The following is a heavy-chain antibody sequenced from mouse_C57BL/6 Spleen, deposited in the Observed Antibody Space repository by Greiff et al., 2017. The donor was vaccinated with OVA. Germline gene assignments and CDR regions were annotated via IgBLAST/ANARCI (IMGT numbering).Heavy chain of an antibody. D-gene: IGHD2-4*01. Sequence: VQLKQSGPELVKPGASVKLSCKASGYSFTGYYMNWVKQSPEQSLEWIGEINPSTGGTTYNQKFKAKATLTVDKSSSTAYMQLKSLTSEDSAVYYCARTDYDYWGQGTTLTVSS. CDR3: ARTDYDY. CDR2: INPSTGGT. J-gene: IGHJ2*01. CDR1: GYSFTGYY. V-gene: IGHV1-42*01.